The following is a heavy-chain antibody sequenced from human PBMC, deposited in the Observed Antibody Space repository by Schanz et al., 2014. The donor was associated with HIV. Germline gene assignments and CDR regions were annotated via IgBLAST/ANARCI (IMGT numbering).Heavy chain of an antibody. V-gene: IGHV3-66*03. J-gene: IGHJ6*02. Sequence: VQLVESGGGLIQPGGSLRLSCVFSGFTVSNNHLSWVRQAPGKGLEWVSIIYSAGTTYYTDSVKGRLTISRDNSKNTLYLQLKSLRPEDTAVYYCAKDRNYYDSKYRGKGNYYYYYGMDVWGQGTTVTVSS. CDR3: AKDRNYYDSKYRGKGNYYYYYGMDV. CDR2: IYSAGTT. D-gene: IGHD3-22*01. CDR1: GFTVSNNH.